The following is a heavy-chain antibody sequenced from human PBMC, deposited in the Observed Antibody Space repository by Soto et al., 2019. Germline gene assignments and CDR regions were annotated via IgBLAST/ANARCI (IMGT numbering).Heavy chain of an antibody. Sequence: GGSLRLSCAASGFTFSSYAMSWVRQAPGKGLEWVSAISGSGGSTYYADSVKGRFTISRDNSKNTLYLQMNSLRAEDTAVYYCAIGSIVVVPAARNWFDPWGQGTLVTVSS. D-gene: IGHD2-2*01. CDR3: AIGSIVVVPAARNWFDP. V-gene: IGHV3-23*01. CDR1: GFTFSSYA. J-gene: IGHJ5*02. CDR2: ISGSGGST.